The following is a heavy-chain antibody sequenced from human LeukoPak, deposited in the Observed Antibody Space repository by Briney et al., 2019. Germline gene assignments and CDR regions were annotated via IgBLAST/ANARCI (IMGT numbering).Heavy chain of an antibody. D-gene: IGHD5-24*01. V-gene: IGHV4-39*07. CDR3: ARSIPSRDGYNRAFDI. CDR1: GGSISSSSYY. Sequence: SETLSLTCTVSGGSISSSSYYWGWIRQPPGKGLEWIGSIHYSGSTYYNPSLKSRVTISVDTSKNQFSLKLSSVTAADTAVYYCARSIPSRDGYNRAFDIWGQGTMVTVSS. CDR2: IHYSGST. J-gene: IGHJ3*02.